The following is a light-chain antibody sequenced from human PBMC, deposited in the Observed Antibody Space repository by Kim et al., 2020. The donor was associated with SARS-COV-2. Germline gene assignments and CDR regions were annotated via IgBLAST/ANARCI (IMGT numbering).Light chain of an antibody. V-gene: IGKV1-5*03. CDR2: RAS. CDR3: QHYTGYPLT. Sequence: ASVGDRLTITCRASQSISIWLAWYQQKPGKAPKVLIYRASNLQSGVPSRFSGSGSGTEFTLTINSLQPDDFATYYCQHYTGYPLTFGGGTKVDIK. J-gene: IGKJ4*01. CDR1: QSISIW.